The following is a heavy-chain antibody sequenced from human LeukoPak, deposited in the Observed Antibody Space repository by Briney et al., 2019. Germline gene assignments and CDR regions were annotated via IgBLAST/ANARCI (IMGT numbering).Heavy chain of an antibody. D-gene: IGHD5-18*01. CDR3: AKGAASRGYTYVAN. J-gene: IGHJ4*02. V-gene: IGHV3-23*01. CDR1: AFTFRSYA. Sequence: GGSLRLSCAASAFTFRSYAMIWVRQAPGKGLEWVSGISGSGGSTYYSDSAKGRFTISRDNSNNTLYLQMNSLRAEDTAAYYCAKGAASRGYTYVANWGQGTLVTASS. CDR2: ISGSGGST.